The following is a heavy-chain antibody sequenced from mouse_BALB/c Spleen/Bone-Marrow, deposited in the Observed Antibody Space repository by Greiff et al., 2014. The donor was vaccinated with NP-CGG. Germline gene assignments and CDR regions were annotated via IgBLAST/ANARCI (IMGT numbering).Heavy chain of an antibody. CDR2: IWAGGST. CDR1: GFSLTSYG. CDR3: ARDRGYYKDVGDY. Sequence: VQLVESGPGLVAPSQSLSITCTVSGFSLTSYGVHWVRQPPEKGLEWLGVIWAGGSTNYNSALMSRLSISKDNSESQVFLKMNSLQTDDTAIYYCARDRGYYKDVGDYWGQGTTLTVSS. J-gene: IGHJ2*01. D-gene: IGHD2-3*01. V-gene: IGHV2-9*02.